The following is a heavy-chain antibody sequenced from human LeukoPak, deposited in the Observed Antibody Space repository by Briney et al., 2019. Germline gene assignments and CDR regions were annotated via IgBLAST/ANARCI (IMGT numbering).Heavy chain of an antibody. J-gene: IGHJ6*03. V-gene: IGHV4-39*01. D-gene: IGHD6-13*01. Sequence: SETLSLTCTVSGGSISSSSYYWGWIRQPPGKGLEWIGSIYYSGGTYYNPSLKSRVTISVDTSKNQFSLKLSSVTAADTAVYYCARHIADHPYYYYYMDVWGKGTTVTVSS. CDR1: GGSISSSSYY. CDR3: ARHIADHPYYYYYMDV. CDR2: IYYSGGT.